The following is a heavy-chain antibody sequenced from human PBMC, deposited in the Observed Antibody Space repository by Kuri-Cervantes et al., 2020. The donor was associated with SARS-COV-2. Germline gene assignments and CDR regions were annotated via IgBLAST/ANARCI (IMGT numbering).Heavy chain of an antibody. CDR2: ISSSSSYI. Sequence: GESLKISCAASGFTFSSYSMNWVRQAPGKGLEWVSSISSSSSYIYYADSVKGRFTISRDNAKNSPYLQMNSLRAEDTAVYYCARDRGEDIVVVVAASAYDYWGQGTLVTVSS. J-gene: IGHJ4*02. V-gene: IGHV3-21*01. D-gene: IGHD2-15*01. CDR1: GFTFSSYS. CDR3: ARDRGEDIVVVVAASAYDY.